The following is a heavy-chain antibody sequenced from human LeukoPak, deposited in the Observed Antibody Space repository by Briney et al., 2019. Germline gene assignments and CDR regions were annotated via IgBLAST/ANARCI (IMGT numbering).Heavy chain of an antibody. CDR1: GGSISNYY. V-gene: IGHV4-59*08. D-gene: IGHD3-10*01. J-gene: IGHJ4*02. CDR3: ARALSHYGSGRGFDY. CDR2: IYYSGST. Sequence: SETLSLTCTVSGGSISNYYWSWIRQPPGKGLEWIGYIYYSGSTNYNPSLKSRVTISVDTSKSQFSLKLSSVTAADTAVYYCARALSHYGSGRGFDYWGQGTLVTVSS.